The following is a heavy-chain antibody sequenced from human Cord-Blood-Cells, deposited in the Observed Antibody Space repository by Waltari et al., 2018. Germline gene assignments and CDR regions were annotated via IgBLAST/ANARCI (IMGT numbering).Heavy chain of an antibody. Sequence: QLQLQESGPGLVKPSETLSLTCTVSGGSISSSSYYWGWIRQPPGKGLEWIGSIYYSGSTYYNPSLKSRVTISVHTSKNQFSLKLSSVTAADTAVYYCARSMSGYSGYDLDYWGQGTLVTVSS. CDR1: GGSISSSSYY. V-gene: IGHV4-39*01. D-gene: IGHD5-12*01. J-gene: IGHJ4*02. CDR2: IYYSGST. CDR3: ARSMSGYSGYDLDY.